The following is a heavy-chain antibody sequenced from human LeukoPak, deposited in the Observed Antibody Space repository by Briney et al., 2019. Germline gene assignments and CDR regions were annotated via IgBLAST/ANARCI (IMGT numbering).Heavy chain of an antibody. CDR1: GFTLDDYA. CDR2: TSWNSGSI. J-gene: IGHJ6*02. V-gene: IGHV3-9*01. D-gene: IGHD6-19*01. CDR3: AKDAVAGSYYYYGMDV. Sequence: PGRSLRLSCAASGFTLDDYAMHWVRQAPGKGLEWVSGTSWNSGSIGYADSVKGRFTISRDNAKNSLYLQMNSLRAEDTALYYCAKDAVAGSYYYYGMDVWGQGTTVTVSS.